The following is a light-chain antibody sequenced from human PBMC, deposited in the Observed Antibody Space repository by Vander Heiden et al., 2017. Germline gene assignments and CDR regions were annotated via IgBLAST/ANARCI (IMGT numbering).Light chain of an antibody. CDR3: SSYTSSSTWV. CDR1: SSDVGGYNY. CDR2: DVS. Sequence: QSALTQPASVSGSPGQSITISCTGTSSDVGGYNYVSWYQQHPGKAPILIIYDVSNRPSGVSNRFSGSKSGTTASLTISGLQAEDEADYYCSSYTSSSTWVFGGGTKLTVL. V-gene: IGLV2-14*01. J-gene: IGLJ2*01.